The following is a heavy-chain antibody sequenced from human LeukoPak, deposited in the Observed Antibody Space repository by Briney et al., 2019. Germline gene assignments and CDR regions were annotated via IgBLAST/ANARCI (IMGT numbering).Heavy chain of an antibody. CDR3: ARDRWVSGGIAAAGTIKGYGMDV. V-gene: IGHV4-39*07. D-gene: IGHD6-13*01. CDR2: IYYSGST. J-gene: IGHJ6*02. Sequence: SETLFLTCTVSGGSISSSSYYWGWIRQPPGKGLEWIGSIYYSGSTYYNPSLKSRVTISVDTSKNQFSLKLSSVTAADTAVYYCARDRWVSGGIAAAGTIKGYGMDVWGQGTTVTVSS. CDR1: GGSISSSSYY.